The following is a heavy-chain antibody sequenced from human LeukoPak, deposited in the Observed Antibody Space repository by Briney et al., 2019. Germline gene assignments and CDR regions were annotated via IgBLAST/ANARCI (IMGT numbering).Heavy chain of an antibody. V-gene: IGHV3-30*18. CDR1: GFTFSSYG. CDR3: AKGSIAARGPFDY. Sequence: GGSLRLSCAASGFTFSSYGMHWVRQAPGKGLEWVAVISYDGSNKYYADSVKGRFTISRDNSKNTLYLQMNSLRAGDTAVYYCAKGSIAARGPFDYWGQGTLVTVSS. CDR2: ISYDGSNK. J-gene: IGHJ4*02. D-gene: IGHD6-6*01.